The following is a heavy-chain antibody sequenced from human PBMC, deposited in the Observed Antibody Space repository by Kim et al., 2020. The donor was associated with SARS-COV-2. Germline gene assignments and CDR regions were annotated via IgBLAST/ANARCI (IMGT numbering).Heavy chain of an antibody. D-gene: IGHD3-22*01. CDR3: ARSPYDSSGAYYYYYGMDV. CDR1: GFTVSSNY. V-gene: IGHV3-66*02. J-gene: IGHJ6*02. CDR2: IYSGGST. Sequence: GGSLRLSCAASGFTVSSNYMSWVRQAPGKGLEWVSVIYSGGSTYYADSVKGRFTISRDNSKNTLYLQMNSLRAEDTAVYYCARSPYDSSGAYYYYYGMDVWGQGTTVTVSS.